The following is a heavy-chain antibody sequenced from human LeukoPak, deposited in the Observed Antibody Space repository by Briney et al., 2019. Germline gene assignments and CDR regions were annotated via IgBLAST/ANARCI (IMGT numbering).Heavy chain of an antibody. CDR1: GYTLTELS. D-gene: IGHD3-10*01. Sequence: ASVKVSCKVSGYTLTELSMHWVRQAPGKGLEWMGGFDPEDGETIYAQKFQGRVTMTEDTSTDTAYMELSSLRSEGTAVYYCATVSGEGELVDPWGQGTLVTVSS. V-gene: IGHV1-24*01. CDR2: FDPEDGET. CDR3: ATVSGEGELVDP. J-gene: IGHJ5*02.